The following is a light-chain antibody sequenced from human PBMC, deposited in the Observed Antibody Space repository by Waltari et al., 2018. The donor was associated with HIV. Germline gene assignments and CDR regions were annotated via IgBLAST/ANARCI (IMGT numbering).Light chain of an antibody. Sequence: DIVMTQSPDSLAVSLGERATINCKSSQSVLYNSNNKNYLAWYQQKPRQPPKLLIYWASTRESRVPDRFSGSGAGTDFTLTSSSLQAEEVAAYCCEKYYTAAIKFGQGTRLEIK. J-gene: IGKJ5*01. CDR2: WAS. CDR3: EKYYTAAIK. V-gene: IGKV4-1*01. CDR1: QSVLYNSNNKNY.